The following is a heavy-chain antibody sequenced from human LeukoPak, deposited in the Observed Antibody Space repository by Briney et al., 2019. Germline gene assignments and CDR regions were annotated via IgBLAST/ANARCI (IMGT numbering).Heavy chain of an antibody. CDR1: GFTFSSYS. V-gene: IGHV3-21*01. CDR2: ISSSSSYI. CDR3: ARYSSRYCSGGSCPRANFDY. D-gene: IGHD2-15*01. Sequence: GGSLRLSCAASGFTFSSYSMNWVRQAPGKGLEWVSSISSSSSYIYYADSVKGRFTISRDNAKNSLYLQMNSLRAEDTAVYYCARYSSRYCSGGSCPRANFDYWGQGTLVTVSS. J-gene: IGHJ4*02.